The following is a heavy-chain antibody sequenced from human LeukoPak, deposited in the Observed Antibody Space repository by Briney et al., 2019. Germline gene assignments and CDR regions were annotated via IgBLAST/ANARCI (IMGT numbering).Heavy chain of an antibody. J-gene: IGHJ6*03. Sequence: SETLSLTCTVSGGSISKYYWSWIRQPPGKGLEWIGYIYYSGSINYNPSLKSRVTISVDTSKNQFSLKLGSVTAADTAVYYCARHVCSNGVCFPYYYYYMDVWGKGTTVTVSS. CDR2: IYYSGSI. D-gene: IGHD2-8*01. CDR3: ARHVCSNGVCFPYYYYYMDV. V-gene: IGHV4-59*08. CDR1: GGSISKYY.